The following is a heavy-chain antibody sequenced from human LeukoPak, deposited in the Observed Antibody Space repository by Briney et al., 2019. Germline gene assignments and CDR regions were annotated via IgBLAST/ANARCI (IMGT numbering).Heavy chain of an antibody. CDR3: ARDGESGSSSSCFDY. V-gene: IGHV1-2*02. Sequence: ASVKVSCKASGYTFTGYYMHWVRQAPGQGLEWMGWINPNSGGTNYAQKFQGRVTMTRDTSISTAYMELSRLRSDDTAVYYCARDGESGSSSSCFDYWGQGTLVTVSS. J-gene: IGHJ4*02. CDR1: GYTFTGYY. CDR2: INPNSGGT. D-gene: IGHD6-6*01.